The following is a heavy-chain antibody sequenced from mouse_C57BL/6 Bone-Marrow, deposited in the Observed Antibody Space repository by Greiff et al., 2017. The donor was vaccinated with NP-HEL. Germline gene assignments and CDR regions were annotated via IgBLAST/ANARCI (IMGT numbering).Heavy chain of an antibody. CDR2: TYPRSGNT. J-gene: IGHJ3*01. CDR3: ARNYPRAY. Sequence: QVQLQQSGAELARPGASVKLSCKASGYTFTSYGISWVKQRTGQGLEWIGETYPRSGNTYYNEKFKGKATLTADKSSSTAYMELRSLTSEDSAVYFCARNYPRAYWGQGTLVTVSA. D-gene: IGHD2-1*01. V-gene: IGHV1-81*01. CDR1: GYTFTSYG.